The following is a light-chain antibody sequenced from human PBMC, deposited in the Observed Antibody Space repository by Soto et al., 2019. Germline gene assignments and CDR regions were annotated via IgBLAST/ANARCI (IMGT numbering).Light chain of an antibody. V-gene: IGKV3-15*01. CDR2: GAS. CDR1: QSVGSN. CDR3: QQYNNWPPLLT. J-gene: IGKJ3*01. Sequence: EMVMTQSPATLSVSPGERATLSCRASQSVGSNLAWYQQKPGQAPRLLIYGASTRATGIPARFSGSGSGTEFTLTISSLQSEDFAVYYCQQYNNWPPLLTFGPGTTVDIK.